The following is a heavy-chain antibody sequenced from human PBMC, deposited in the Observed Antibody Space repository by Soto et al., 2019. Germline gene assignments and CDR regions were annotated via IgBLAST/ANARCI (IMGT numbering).Heavy chain of an antibody. D-gene: IGHD1-1*01. CDR3: AHRASLQGNCDGGYFES. Sequence: QITLEESGPPRVKPTQTLTLTCIFSGFSLSTSGVGVGWIRQPPGNALEWLAFIYWDDDKRYSPSLRCRLTITEDTSRQQVALTITNGDPVDTATYFCAHRASLQGNCDGGYFESWGQGTLVTVSS. CDR2: IYWDDDK. CDR1: GFSLSTSGVG. V-gene: IGHV2-5*02. J-gene: IGHJ4*02.